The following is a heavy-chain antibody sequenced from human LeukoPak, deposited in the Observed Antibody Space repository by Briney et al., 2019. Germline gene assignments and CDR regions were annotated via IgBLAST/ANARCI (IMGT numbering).Heavy chain of an antibody. CDR1: GITVSSNY. Sequence: GGSLRLSCAASGITVSSNYMSWVRQPPGKGLEWVSIIYSGGTTYYADSVQGRFTISRDNSKNTVYLQMNSLRVEDTAVYYCALIPGSGYWGQGTLVTVSS. V-gene: IGHV3-53*01. CDR3: ALIPGSGY. CDR2: IYSGGTT. D-gene: IGHD2-15*01. J-gene: IGHJ4*02.